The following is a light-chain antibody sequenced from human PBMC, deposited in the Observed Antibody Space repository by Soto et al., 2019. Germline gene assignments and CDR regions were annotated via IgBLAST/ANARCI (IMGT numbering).Light chain of an antibody. CDR3: YQYYSSPHT. J-gene: IGKJ3*01. CDR1: QTISRDD. CDR2: ATS. Sequence: EIVLTQSPGTLSLSPGETATLSCRTSQTISRDDLAWYQQRPGQAPRPLVSATSRRDAGIPDRFNGYGSGTDFTLTISSLEPEDCGVYYCYQYYSSPHTFGPGTIVDIK. V-gene: IGKV3-20*01.